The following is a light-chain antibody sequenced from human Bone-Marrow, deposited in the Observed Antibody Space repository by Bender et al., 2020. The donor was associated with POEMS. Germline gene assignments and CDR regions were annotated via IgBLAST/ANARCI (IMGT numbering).Light chain of an antibody. CDR2: DVS. CDR3: CSYAGSSSFVGVL. Sequence: QSALIQPASVSGSPGQSITISCTDVANYNLVSWYQQHPGKAPKLMSYDVSSRPSGVSHRFSGSKSGNTASLTISGLQAEDEADYYCCSYAGSSSFVGVLFGGGTKLTVL. V-gene: IGLV2-23*02. J-gene: IGLJ2*01. CDR1: VANYNL.